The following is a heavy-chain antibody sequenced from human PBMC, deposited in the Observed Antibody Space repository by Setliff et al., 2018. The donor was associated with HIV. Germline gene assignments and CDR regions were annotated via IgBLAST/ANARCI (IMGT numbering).Heavy chain of an antibody. V-gene: IGHV4-39*01. CDR3: ARRYSYGFGY. CDR2: IYYSGST. CDR1: GGSISSSGYY. D-gene: IGHD5-18*01. Sequence: SETLSLTCTVSGGSISSSGYYWGWIRQPPGKGLEWIGSIYYSGSTYYNPSLRSRVTISADTSKNQFSLRLSSVIAADTAVYYCARRYSYGFGYWGQG. J-gene: IGHJ4*02.